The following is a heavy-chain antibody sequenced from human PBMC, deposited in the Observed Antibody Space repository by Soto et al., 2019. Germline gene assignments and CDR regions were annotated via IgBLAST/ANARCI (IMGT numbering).Heavy chain of an antibody. CDR3: ARDSRGGLRYCSSTSCYGYAFDI. CDR1: GYTFTSYA. D-gene: IGHD2-2*01. CDR2: INAGNGNT. V-gene: IGHV1-3*01. J-gene: IGHJ3*02. Sequence: ASVKVSCKASGYTFTSYAMHWVLQAPGQRLEWMGWINAGNGNTKYSQKFQGRVTITRDTSASTAYMELSSLRSEDTAVYYCARDSRGGLRYCSSTSCYGYAFDIWGQGTMVTVSS.